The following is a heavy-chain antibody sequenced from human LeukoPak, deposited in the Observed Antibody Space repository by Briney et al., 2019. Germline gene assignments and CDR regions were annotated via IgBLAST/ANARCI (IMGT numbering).Heavy chain of an antibody. V-gene: IGHV3-30-3*01. J-gene: IGHJ4*02. CDR1: GFIFSGFV. CDR2: ILSDGGNK. Sequence: PGGSLRLSCAVSGFIFSGFVMHWVRQAPGKGLEWVAVILSDGGNKNYADSVKGRFTISRDNSKNTLYLQMNSLRAEDTAVYYCARASGAFDYWGQGTLATVSS. CDR3: ARASGAFDY.